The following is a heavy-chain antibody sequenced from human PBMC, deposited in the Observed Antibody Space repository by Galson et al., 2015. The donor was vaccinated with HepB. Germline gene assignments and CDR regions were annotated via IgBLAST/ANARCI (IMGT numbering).Heavy chain of an antibody. Sequence: QSGAEVKKPGESLRISCKGSGYSFTSYWISWVRQMPGKGLEWMGRIDPSDSYTNYSPSFQGHVTISADKSISTAYLQWSSLKASDTAMYYCARHLVTIAVADPTFDAFDIWGQGTMVTVSS. CDR3: ARHLVTIAVADPTFDAFDI. J-gene: IGHJ3*02. CDR1: GYSFTSYW. D-gene: IGHD6-19*01. CDR2: IDPSDSYT. V-gene: IGHV5-10-1*01.